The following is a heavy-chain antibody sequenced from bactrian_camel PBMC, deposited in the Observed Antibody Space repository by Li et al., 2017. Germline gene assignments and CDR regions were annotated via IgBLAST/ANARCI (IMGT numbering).Heavy chain of an antibody. CDR3: ATRGVVVRGPPDEYDY. V-gene: IGHV3S1*01. D-gene: IGHD2*01. CDR2: IFFGGGTT. J-gene: IGHJ4*01. Sequence: HVQLVESGGGLVQPGGSLTLSCAASGYTYRSNCIGWFRQVPGKEREGVATIFFGGGTTYYADSVKGRFTISRDNTKNTMYLQMNSLQSEDTGLYYCATRGVVVRGPPDEYDYWGQGTQVTVS. CDR1: GYTYRSNC.